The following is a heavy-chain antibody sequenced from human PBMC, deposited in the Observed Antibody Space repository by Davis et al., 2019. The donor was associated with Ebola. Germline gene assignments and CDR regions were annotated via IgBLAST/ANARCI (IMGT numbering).Heavy chain of an antibody. CDR3: ARDKRRSNWNHSYYFDY. D-gene: IGHD1-14*01. CDR1: GFTFSSYA. Sequence: GESLKISCAASGFTFSSYAMHWVRQAPGKGLEWVAVISYDGSNKYYADSVKGRFTISRDNSKNTLYLQMNSLRAEDTAVYYCARDKRRSNWNHSYYFDYWGQGTLVTVSS. CDR2: ISYDGSNK. V-gene: IGHV3-30-3*01. J-gene: IGHJ4*02.